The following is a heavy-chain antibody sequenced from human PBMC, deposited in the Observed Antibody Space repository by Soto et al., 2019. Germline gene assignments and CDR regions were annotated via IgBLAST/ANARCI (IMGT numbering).Heavy chain of an antibody. D-gene: IGHD3-9*01. J-gene: IGHJ4*02. Sequence: LKISCGACGFTFSDYDMGWVRQAPGEGLEWVGRVRKKSNSYTTEYAAPVKGRFTISRDDSQNSVFLQMNSLKIEDTAVYYCNRSAINYYFDYLGQGTLVTGSS. CDR3: NRSAINYYFDY. CDR2: VRKKSNSYTT. CDR1: GFTFSDYD. V-gene: IGHV3-72*01.